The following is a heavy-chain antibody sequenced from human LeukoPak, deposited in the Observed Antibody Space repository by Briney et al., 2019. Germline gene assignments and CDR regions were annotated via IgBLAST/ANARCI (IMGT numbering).Heavy chain of an antibody. CDR2: ISSSGSTI. J-gene: IGHJ4*02. V-gene: IGHV3-48*03. Sequence: GGSLRLSCAASGFTFSSYEMNRVRQAPGKGLEWVSYISSSGSTIYYADSVKGRFTISRDNAKNSLYLQMNSLRAEDTAVYYCARGKASGWYPWGQGTLVTVSS. CDR3: ARGKASGWYP. D-gene: IGHD6-19*01. CDR1: GFTFSSYE.